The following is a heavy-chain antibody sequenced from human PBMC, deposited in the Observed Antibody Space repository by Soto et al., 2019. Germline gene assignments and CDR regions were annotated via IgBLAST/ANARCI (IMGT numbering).Heavy chain of an antibody. D-gene: IGHD6-6*01. J-gene: IGHJ6*02. V-gene: IGHV3-30*18. CDR1: GFTFSSYG. Sequence: GGSLRLSCAASGFTFSSYGMHWVRQAPGKGLEWVAVISYDGSNKYYADSVKGRFTISRDNSKNTLYLQMNSLRAEDTAVYYCAKDTRFKYSSSSYYYYYGMDVWGQGTTVPVSS. CDR3: AKDTRFKYSSSSYYYYYGMDV. CDR2: ISYDGSNK.